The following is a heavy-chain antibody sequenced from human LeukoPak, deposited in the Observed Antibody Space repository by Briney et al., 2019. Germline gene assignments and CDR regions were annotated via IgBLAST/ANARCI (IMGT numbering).Heavy chain of an antibody. CDR2: INPNSGGT. V-gene: IGHV1-2*02. J-gene: IGHJ6*04. Sequence: ASVKVSCTAPGYTFTGYYMHWVRQAPGQGLEWMGWINPNSGGTNYAQKFQGRVTMTRDTSISTAYMELSRLRSDDTAVYYCARLTVTTYYRDVDVWGKGTTVTVSS. D-gene: IGHD4-17*01. CDR1: GYTFTGYY. CDR3: ARLTVTTYYRDVDV.